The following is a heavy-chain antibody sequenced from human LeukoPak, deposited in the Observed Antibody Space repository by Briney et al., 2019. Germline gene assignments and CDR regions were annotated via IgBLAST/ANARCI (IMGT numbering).Heavy chain of an antibody. D-gene: IGHD1-14*01. CDR2: IYPGDYDT. V-gene: IGHV5-51*01. Sequence: GESLKISCEASGISFNNYWVGWVRQMPGKGLEWMGIIYPGDYDTRYSPSFQGHVTISVDKSISTAYLQWRSLRASDTAMYFCVGHSFETVDPLDVWGQGTIVTVSA. CDR1: GISFNNYW. J-gene: IGHJ3*01. CDR3: VGHSFETVDPLDV.